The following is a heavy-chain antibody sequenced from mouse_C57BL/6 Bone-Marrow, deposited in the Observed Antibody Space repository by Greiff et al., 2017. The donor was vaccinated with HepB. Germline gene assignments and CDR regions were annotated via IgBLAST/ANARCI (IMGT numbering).Heavy chain of an antibody. J-gene: IGHJ3*01. Sequence: EVQVVESGGGLVKPGGSLKLSCAASGFTFSSYAMSWVRQTPEKRLEWVATISDGGSYTYYPDNVKGRFTISRDNAKNNLYLQMSHLKSEDTAMYYCARDPSTVANQAWFAYWGQGTLVTVSA. CDR1: GFTFSSYA. D-gene: IGHD1-1*01. CDR2: ISDGGSYT. CDR3: ARDPSTVANQAWFAY. V-gene: IGHV5-4*01.